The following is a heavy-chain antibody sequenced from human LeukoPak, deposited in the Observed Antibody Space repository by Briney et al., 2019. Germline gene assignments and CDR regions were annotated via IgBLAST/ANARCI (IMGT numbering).Heavy chain of an antibody. J-gene: IGHJ3*02. CDR1: GFTFSSYS. D-gene: IGHD3-10*01. Sequence: PGGSLRLSCAASGFTFSSYSMNWVRQAPGKGLEWVSSISSSSSYIYYADSVKGRFTISRDNAKNSLYLQMNSLRAEDTAVYYCARALKHITMVRGAKGPDAFDIWGQGTMVTVSS. CDR3: ARALKHITMVRGAKGPDAFDI. V-gene: IGHV3-21*01. CDR2: ISSSSSYI.